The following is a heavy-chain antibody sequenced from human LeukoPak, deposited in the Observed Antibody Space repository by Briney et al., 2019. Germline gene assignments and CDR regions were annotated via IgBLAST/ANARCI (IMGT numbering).Heavy chain of an antibody. D-gene: IGHD3-22*01. CDR2: IWYDGSNK. Sequence: GGSLRLSCAASGFTFSSYGMHWVRQAPGKGLEWVAVIWYDGSNKYYADSVKGRFTISRDNSKNTLYLQMNSLRAEDTAVYYCARDHLSNTYYYDSSGSLGYWGQGTLVTVSS. CDR1: GFTFSSYG. J-gene: IGHJ4*02. CDR3: ARDHLSNTYYYDSSGSLGY. V-gene: IGHV3-33*01.